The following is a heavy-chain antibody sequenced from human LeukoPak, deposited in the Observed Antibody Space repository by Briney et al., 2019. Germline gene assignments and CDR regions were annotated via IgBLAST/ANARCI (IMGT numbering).Heavy chain of an antibody. D-gene: IGHD1-26*01. V-gene: IGHV3-74*01. CDR3: ARAFGESYYDGIDY. CDR1: GFTFSSYW. CDR2: INSDGSIT. Sequence: GGSLRLSCAASGFTFSSYWMHWVRQAPGKGLVWVSRINSDGSITTYADSVKGRFTISRDNAKNTLYLQMNSLRAEDTAVYYCARAFGESYYDGIDYWGQGTLVTVSS. J-gene: IGHJ4*02.